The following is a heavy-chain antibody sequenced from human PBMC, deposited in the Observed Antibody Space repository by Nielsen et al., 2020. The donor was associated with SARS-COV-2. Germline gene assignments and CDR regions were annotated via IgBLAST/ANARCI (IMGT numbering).Heavy chain of an antibody. CDR2: INPNSGGT. CDR3: ARTGIAVAGIDFDY. Sequence: ASVKVSCKASGYTLTGYYMHWVRQAPGQGLEWMGWINPNSGGTNYAQKFQGRVTMTRDTSISTAYMELSRLRSDDTAVYYCARTGIAVAGIDFDYWGQGTLVTVSS. V-gene: IGHV1-2*02. CDR1: GYTLTGYY. J-gene: IGHJ4*02. D-gene: IGHD6-19*01.